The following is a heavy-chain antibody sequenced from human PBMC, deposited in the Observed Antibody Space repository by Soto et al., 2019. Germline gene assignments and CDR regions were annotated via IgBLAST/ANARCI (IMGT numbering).Heavy chain of an antibody. Sequence: QVQLVQSGAEEKKPGALVKVSCKASGYTFTSYAMHWVRQAPGQRLEWMGWINAGNGNTKHSQKLQGRVTITRDTSASTAYMELSSLRSEDTAVYYCARDVAAADYWGQGTLVTVSS. CDR2: INAGNGNT. V-gene: IGHV1-3*05. J-gene: IGHJ4*02. CDR3: ARDVAAADY. D-gene: IGHD6-13*01. CDR1: GYTFTSYA.